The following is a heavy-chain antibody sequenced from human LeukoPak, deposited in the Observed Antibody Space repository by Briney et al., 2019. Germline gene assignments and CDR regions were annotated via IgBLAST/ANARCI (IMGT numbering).Heavy chain of an antibody. J-gene: IGHJ6*03. CDR1: GYTFTSYD. CDR3: ATGNSGSYSYYYMDG. CDR2: MNPNSGNT. Sequence: RASVKVSCKASGYTFTSYDINWVRQATGQGLEWMGWMNPNSGNTGYAQKFQGRVTITRNTSISTAYMELSSLRSEDTAVYYCATGNSGSYSYYYMDGWGKGTTVTVSS. V-gene: IGHV1-8*03. D-gene: IGHD1-26*01.